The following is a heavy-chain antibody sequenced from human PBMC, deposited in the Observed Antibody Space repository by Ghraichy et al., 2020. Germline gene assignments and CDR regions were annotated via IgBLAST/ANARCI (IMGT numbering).Heavy chain of an antibody. CDR1: GFTFSSYA. V-gene: IGHV3-23*01. D-gene: IGHD2-8*02. CDR2: ISGSGGST. CDR3: AKQVRGDIVLVGYVIFPSGGD. Sequence: GESLNISCAASGFTFSSYAMSWVRQAPGKGLEWVSAISGSGGSTYYADSVKGRFTISRDNSKNTLYLQMNSLRAEDTAVYYCAKQVRGDIVLVGYVIFPSGGDWGQGTLVIVSS. J-gene: IGHJ4*02.